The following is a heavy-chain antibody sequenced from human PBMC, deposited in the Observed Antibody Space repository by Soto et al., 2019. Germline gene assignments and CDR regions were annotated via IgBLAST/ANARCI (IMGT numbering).Heavy chain of an antibody. CDR2: ISSSSSYI. D-gene: IGHD2-15*01. CDR1: GFTFSSYS. CDR3: AREGGRDCSGGSCYGSDAFDI. Sequence: GGSLRLSCAASGFTFSSYSMNWVRQAPGKRLEWVLSISSSSSYIYYADSVKGRFTISRDNAKNSLYLQMNSLRAEDTAVYYCAREGGRDCSGGSCYGSDAFDIWGQGTMVTVSS. J-gene: IGHJ3*02. V-gene: IGHV3-21*01.